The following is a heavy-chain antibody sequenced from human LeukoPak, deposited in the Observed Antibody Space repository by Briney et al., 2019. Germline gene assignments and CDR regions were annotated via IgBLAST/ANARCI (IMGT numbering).Heavy chain of an antibody. D-gene: IGHD3-10*01. CDR3: ARGHGSGTYYNVWVDP. Sequence: ASVKVSCKASAYTFSNCDIHWVRQATGQGLEWMGWIDPNSGNTGYAQKFQGRVTITWDTSITTAYMELSSLRSEDTAVYYCARGHGSGTYYNVWVDPWGQGTLVTVSS. V-gene: IGHV1-8*03. CDR1: AYTFSNCD. J-gene: IGHJ5*02. CDR2: IDPNSGNT.